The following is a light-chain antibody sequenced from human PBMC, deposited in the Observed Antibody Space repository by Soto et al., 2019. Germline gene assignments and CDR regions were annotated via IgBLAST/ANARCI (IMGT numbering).Light chain of an antibody. Sequence: DIQMTQSPSTLSASVGDRVTLTCRASQNIITWLAWYQQKPGKAPKLLIYKASSLQTGVPSRFSGSGSGTEFTLTISNLQPDDFATYYCQQYNSYSPKTFGQGTKVDIK. CDR1: QNIITW. CDR2: KAS. CDR3: QQYNSYSPKT. V-gene: IGKV1-5*03. J-gene: IGKJ1*01.